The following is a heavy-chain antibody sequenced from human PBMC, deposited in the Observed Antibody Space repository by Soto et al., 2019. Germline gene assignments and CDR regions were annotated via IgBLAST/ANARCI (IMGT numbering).Heavy chain of an antibody. D-gene: IGHD1-20*01. J-gene: IGHJ5*01. CDR2: ISYDGSNK. CDR3: AKDLTGGEWLQDS. V-gene: IGHV3-30*18. Sequence: QVQLVESGGGVVQPGRSLRLSCAASGFTFSSYGMHWVRQAPGKGLEWVAVISYDGSNKYYADSVKGRFTISRDNSKNTLYLKMNRLSAEDTAVYYCAKDLTGGEWLQDSWGQGTLVTVSS. CDR1: GFTFSSYG.